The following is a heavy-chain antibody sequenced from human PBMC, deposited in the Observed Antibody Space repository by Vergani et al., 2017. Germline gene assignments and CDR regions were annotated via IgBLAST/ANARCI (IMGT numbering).Heavy chain of an antibody. Sequence: QVQLQESGPGLVKPSQTLSLTCTVSGGSISSGGYYWSWIRQHPGKGLEWIGYIYYSGSTYYNPSLKSRVTISVDTSKNQFSLKRSSVTAADTAVYYCARAVSYGYDFDYWGQGTLVTVSS. J-gene: IGHJ4*02. D-gene: IGHD5-18*01. V-gene: IGHV4-31*03. CDR1: GGSISSGGYY. CDR3: ARAVSYGYDFDY. CDR2: IYYSGST.